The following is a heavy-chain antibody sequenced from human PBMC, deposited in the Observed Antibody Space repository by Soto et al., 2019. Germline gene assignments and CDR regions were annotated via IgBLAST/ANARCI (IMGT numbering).Heavy chain of an antibody. V-gene: IGHV4-34*01. D-gene: IGHD2-2*01. CDR2: INHRGST. Sequence: PSETLSLTCAVYGGSFSGYYWSWIRQPPGKGLEWIGEINHRGSTNYNPSLKSRVTISVDTSKNHSSLKLSSVPAADRVLYYCARGLRCSSTSCYWVYWGQGTLVTAPQ. J-gene: IGHJ4*02. CDR3: ARGLRCSSTSCYWVY. CDR1: GGSFSGYY.